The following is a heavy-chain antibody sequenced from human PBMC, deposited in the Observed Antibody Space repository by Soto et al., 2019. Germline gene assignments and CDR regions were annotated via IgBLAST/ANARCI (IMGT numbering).Heavy chain of an antibody. CDR1: GFTFSSYG. V-gene: IGHV3-33*06. CDR3: AKPDF. Sequence: GWSLRLSCAASGFTFSSYGMHWVRQAPGKGLEWVAVIWDDGSNTYYADSVKGRFTISRDNSRNTLYLQMNSLRAEDTAVYYCAKPDFWGQGTLVTVSS. CDR2: IWDDGSNT. J-gene: IGHJ4*02.